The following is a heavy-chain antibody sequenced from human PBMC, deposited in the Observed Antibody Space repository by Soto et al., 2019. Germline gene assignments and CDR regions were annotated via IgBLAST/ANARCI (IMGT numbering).Heavy chain of an antibody. Sequence: QVQLVQSGAEVKKPGSSVKVSCKASGGTFSTYVISWVRQAPGQGLEWMGGIIPIFVTANYAQKFQGRVTISADESTSTAYIELSSLRSEDTAVYYCARQITILNPYWGQGTLVTVSS. CDR2: IIPIFVTA. D-gene: IGHD3-3*01. CDR1: GGTFSTYV. V-gene: IGHV1-69*12. J-gene: IGHJ1*01. CDR3: ARQITILNPY.